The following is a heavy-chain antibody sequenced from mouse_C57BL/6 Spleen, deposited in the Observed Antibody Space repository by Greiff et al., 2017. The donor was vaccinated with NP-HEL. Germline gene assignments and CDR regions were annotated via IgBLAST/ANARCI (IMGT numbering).Heavy chain of an antibody. CDR1: GYTFTSYW. Sequence: QVQLQQPGAELVKPGASVKLSCKASGYTFTSYWMHWVKQRPGQGLEWIGMIHPNSGSTNYNEKFKSKATLTVDKSSSTAYMQLSSLTSGDSAVYDCASGYYYGSRSYLYFDVWGTGTTVTVSS. J-gene: IGHJ1*03. V-gene: IGHV1-64*01. CDR3: ASGYYYGSRSYLYFDV. D-gene: IGHD1-1*01. CDR2: IHPNSGST.